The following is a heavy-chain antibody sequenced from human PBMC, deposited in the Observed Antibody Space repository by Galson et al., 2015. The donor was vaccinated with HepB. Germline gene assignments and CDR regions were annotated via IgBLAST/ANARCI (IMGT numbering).Heavy chain of an antibody. CDR2: ISGSGGGA. CDR1: GFTFSNFA. CDR3: AKDLKMDSIPDAFDV. D-gene: IGHD2-21*01. V-gene: IGHV3-23*01. Sequence: SLRLSCAASGFTFSNFALSWVRQAPGKGLEWVSGISGSGGGAYYADSVKGRFTISRDNSKNTLYLQIDSLRVEDTALFYCAKDLKMDSIPDAFDVWGRGTMVTVSS. J-gene: IGHJ3*01.